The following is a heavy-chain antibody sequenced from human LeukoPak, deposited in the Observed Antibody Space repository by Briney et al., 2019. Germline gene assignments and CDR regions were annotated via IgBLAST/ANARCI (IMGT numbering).Heavy chain of an antibody. CDR3: AKDSAHYYGSGSYFGY. Sequence: GGSLRLSCAASGFTFSSYAMSWVRQAPGKGLEWVSAISGSGGSTYYADSVKGRFTISRDNSKNTLYLQMNSLRAEDTAVYYCAKDSAHYYGSGSYFGYWGQGTLVTVSS. J-gene: IGHJ4*02. CDR2: ISGSGGST. D-gene: IGHD3-10*01. CDR1: GFTFSSYA. V-gene: IGHV3-23*01.